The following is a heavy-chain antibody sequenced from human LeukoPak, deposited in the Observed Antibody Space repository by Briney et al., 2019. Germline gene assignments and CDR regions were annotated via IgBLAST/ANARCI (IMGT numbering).Heavy chain of an antibody. CDR1: GYTFTSYD. Sequence: GASVKVSCKASGYTFTSYDINWVRQARGQGREGMGWMNPNRGNTGYAQKFQGRVTMTRNTSISTAYMELSSLRSEDTAVYYCARAGYCSSTSCYRGHYYYYYYMDVWGKGTTVTVSS. D-gene: IGHD2-2*03. V-gene: IGHV1-8*01. J-gene: IGHJ6*03. CDR2: MNPNRGNT. CDR3: ARAGYCSSTSCYRGHYYYYYYMDV.